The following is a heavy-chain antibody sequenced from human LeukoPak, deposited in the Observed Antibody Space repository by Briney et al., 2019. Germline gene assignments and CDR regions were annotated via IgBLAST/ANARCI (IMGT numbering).Heavy chain of an antibody. J-gene: IGHJ4*02. CDR2: IYHSGST. D-gene: IGHD4-17*01. V-gene: IGHV4-4*02. CDR3: ARDLYGDYDY. Sequence: SGTMCLTCAVSVGIISSSNCRSWVRQPPGKVLEWIGEIYHSGSTNYNPSLKSRVTISVDKSKNQFSLKLSSVTAADTAVYYCARDLYGDYDYWGQGTLVTVSS. CDR1: VGIISSSNC.